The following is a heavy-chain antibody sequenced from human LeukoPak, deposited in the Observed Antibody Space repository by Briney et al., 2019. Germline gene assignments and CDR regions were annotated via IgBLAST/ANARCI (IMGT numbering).Heavy chain of an antibody. Sequence: GGSLRLSCAASGFTFTSYWMTWVRQAPGKGMEWVANIKEDGSERYYVDSVKGRFTISRDNAKNSLYLQMNSLRAEDTAVYYCARDKYCSANWGQGTLVTVSS. CDR1: GFTFTSYW. CDR3: ARDKYCSAN. CDR2: IKEDGSER. D-gene: IGHD2-15*01. V-gene: IGHV3-7*01. J-gene: IGHJ4*02.